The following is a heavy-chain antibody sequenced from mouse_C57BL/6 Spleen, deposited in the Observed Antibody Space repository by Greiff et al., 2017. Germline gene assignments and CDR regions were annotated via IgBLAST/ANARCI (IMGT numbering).Heavy chain of an antibody. CDR2: ISAGGGNT. V-gene: IGHV5-9*01. CDR3: AGRYYGSTHFDY. CDR1: GFTFSSYT. Sequence: EVMLVQSGGGLVKPGGSLKLSCAASGFTFSSYTMSWVRQTPEKRLEWVATISAGGGNTYYPDSVKGRSTISRDNAKNTLYLQMSSLRSEDTAVYYCAGRYYGSTHFDYWGQGTTLTVSS. D-gene: IGHD1-1*01. J-gene: IGHJ2*01.